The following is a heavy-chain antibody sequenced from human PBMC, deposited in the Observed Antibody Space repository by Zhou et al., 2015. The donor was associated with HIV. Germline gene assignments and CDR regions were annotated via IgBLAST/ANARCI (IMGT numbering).Heavy chain of an antibody. D-gene: IGHD6-13*01. Sequence: QVQLVQSGGEVKEPGASVKVSCKASGYTFTGYYMHWVRQAPGQGLEWMGWIIPNSGGTNYAQKFQGRVTVTRDTSISTAYMELSRLRSDDTAVYYCARAPWSSSWYYFDYWGQGTLVTVSS. CDR2: IIPNSGGT. V-gene: IGHV1-2*02. CDR1: GYTFTGYY. J-gene: IGHJ4*02. CDR3: ARAPWSSSWYYFDY.